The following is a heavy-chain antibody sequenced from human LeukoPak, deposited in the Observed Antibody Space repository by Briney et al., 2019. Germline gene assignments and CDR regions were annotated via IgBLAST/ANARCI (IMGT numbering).Heavy chain of an antibody. J-gene: IGHJ3*02. CDR1: GGSFSGYY. Sequence: PSETLSLTCAVYGGSFSGYYWSWIRQPPGKGLEWIGEINHSGSTNYNPSLKSRVTISVDTSKNQSSLKLSSVTAADTAVYYCARDGTPRHRNYDSSGYDHDAFDIWGQGTMVTVSS. V-gene: IGHV4-34*01. D-gene: IGHD3-22*01. CDR2: INHSGST. CDR3: ARDGTPRHRNYDSSGYDHDAFDI.